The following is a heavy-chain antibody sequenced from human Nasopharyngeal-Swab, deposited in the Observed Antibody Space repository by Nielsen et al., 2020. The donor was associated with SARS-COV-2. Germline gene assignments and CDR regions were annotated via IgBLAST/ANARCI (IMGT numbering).Heavy chain of an antibody. CDR1: GDPIVYSTFY. Sequence: SDTLSLTFIVSGDPIVYSTFYWGCIRPPPRKGLECNANVYYTGNTYQNQSLKSRLTISVDKSKNQFSLQLSSVTAADTAVYYCLRSISWYYFDYCAQVSQVTVSS. V-gene: IGHV4-39*01. D-gene: IGHD6-13*01. J-gene: IGHJ4*02. CDR3: LRSISWYYFDY. CDR2: VYYTGNT.